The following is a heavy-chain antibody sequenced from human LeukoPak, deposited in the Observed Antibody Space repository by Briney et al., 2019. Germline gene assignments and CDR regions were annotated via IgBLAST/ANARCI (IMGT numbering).Heavy chain of an antibody. CDR1: GGSISSYY. Sequence: SETLSLTCTVSGGSISSYYWSWIRQPAGKGLEWIGRIYTSGSTNYNPSLKSRVTMSVDTSKNQFSLKLSSVTAADTAVYYCARMEWFGELLLGVPDAFDIWGQGTMVTVSS. V-gene: IGHV4-4*07. CDR3: ARMEWFGELLLGVPDAFDI. CDR2: IYTSGST. D-gene: IGHD3-10*01. J-gene: IGHJ3*02.